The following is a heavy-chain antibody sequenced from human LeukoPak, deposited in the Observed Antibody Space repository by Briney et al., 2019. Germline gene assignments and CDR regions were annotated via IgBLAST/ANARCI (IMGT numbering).Heavy chain of an antibody. V-gene: IGHV1-8*01. Sequence: GASVRVSCKASGYTFTGYDIDWVRQATGQGLEWMGWMNPNTGDTGYAQTFQGRVTMTRNSSIDTAYMELSGLRSEDTAVYYCTRGSLSGSSRDYWGQGTLLTVSS. D-gene: IGHD1-26*01. CDR1: GYTFTGYD. J-gene: IGHJ4*02. CDR3: TRGSLSGSSRDY. CDR2: MNPNTGDT.